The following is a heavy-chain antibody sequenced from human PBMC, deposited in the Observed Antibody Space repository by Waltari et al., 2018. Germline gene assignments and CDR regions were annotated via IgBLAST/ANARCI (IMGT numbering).Heavy chain of an antibody. CDR3: ARGPPIVGAMDY. J-gene: IGHJ4*02. Sequence: QVRLQELGPGLVKPSETLSLTCTVSGNSISSPYYWGWIRQPPGKGLEWIGNIYHSGNTYYNPSLKSRVTLSVDTSKNQFSLKLNSVTAADTAVYYCARGPPIVGAMDYWGQGTLVTVSS. CDR1: GNSISSPYY. D-gene: IGHD1-26*01. CDR2: IYHSGNT. V-gene: IGHV4-38-2*02.